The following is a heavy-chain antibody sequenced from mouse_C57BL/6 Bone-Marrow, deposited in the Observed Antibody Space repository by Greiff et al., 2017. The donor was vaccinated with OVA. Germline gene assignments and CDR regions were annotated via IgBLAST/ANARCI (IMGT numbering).Heavy chain of an antibody. CDR3: ARVYYGSTYWYFDV. CDR1: GYAFSSSW. D-gene: IGHD1-1*01. Sequence: SGPELVKPGASVKISCKASGYAFSSSWMNWVKQRPGKGLEWIGRIYPGDGDTNYNGKFKGKATLTADKSSSTAYMQLSSLTSEDSAVYFCARVYYGSTYWYFDVWGTGTTVTVSS. V-gene: IGHV1-82*01. J-gene: IGHJ1*03. CDR2: IYPGDGDT.